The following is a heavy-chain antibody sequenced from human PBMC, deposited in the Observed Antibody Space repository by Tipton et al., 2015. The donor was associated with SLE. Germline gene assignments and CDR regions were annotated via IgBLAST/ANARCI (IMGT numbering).Heavy chain of an antibody. J-gene: IGHJ5*02. V-gene: IGHV4-59*07. Sequence: TLSLICTVSGGSISSYYWSWIRQPPGKGLEWIGYIYYSGSTNYNPSLKSRVTISVDTSKNQFSLKLSSVTAADTAVYYCARTFPYGGFDPWGQGTLVTVSS. CDR3: ARTFPYGGFDP. CDR1: GGSISSYY. CDR2: IYYSGST. D-gene: IGHD4-23*01.